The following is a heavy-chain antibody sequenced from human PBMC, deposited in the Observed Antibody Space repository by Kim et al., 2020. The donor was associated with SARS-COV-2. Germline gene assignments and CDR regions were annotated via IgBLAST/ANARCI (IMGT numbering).Heavy chain of an antibody. CDR3: ARDSGYSSSWRGDWFDP. J-gene: IGHJ5*02. V-gene: IGHV4-59*01. CDR2: IYYSGST. CDR1: GGSISSYY. D-gene: IGHD6-13*01. Sequence: SETLSLTCTVSGGSISSYYWSWIRQPPGKGLEWIGYIYYSGSTNYNPSLKSRVTISVDTSKNQFSLKLSSVTAADTAVYYCARDSGYSSSWRGDWFDPWGQGTLVTVSS.